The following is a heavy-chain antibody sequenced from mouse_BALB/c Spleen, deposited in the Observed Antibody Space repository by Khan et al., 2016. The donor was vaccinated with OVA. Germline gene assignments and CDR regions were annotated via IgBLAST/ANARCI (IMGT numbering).Heavy chain of an antibody. V-gene: IGHV9-3-1*01. D-gene: IGHD1-1*02. CDR3: ASGGYWYFDV. J-gene: IGHJ1*01. CDR2: INTYTGEP. CDR1: GYSFTNYR. Sequence: QIQLVQSGPEVKKPGETVKISCKASGYSFTNYRLNWVRQAPGKGLKWMGWINTYTGEPTSADDFQGRFAFSLETSASTAYLQINNLKNEDTAIYFCASGGYWYFDVWGAGTTVTVSS.